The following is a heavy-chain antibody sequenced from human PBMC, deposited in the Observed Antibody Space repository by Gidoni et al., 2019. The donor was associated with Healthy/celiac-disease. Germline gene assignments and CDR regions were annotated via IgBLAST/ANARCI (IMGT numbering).Heavy chain of an antibody. V-gene: IGHV3-74*01. J-gene: IGHJ6*02. CDR2: INSDGSRI. D-gene: IGHD6-13*01. CDR3: ARQRVNGMDV. CDR1: GFTFSSYW. Sequence: GSLRLSCAASGFTFSSYWMHWVRQAPGKGLVWVSRINSDGSRISYADSVKGRFTISRDNAKKTLYLQMNSLRAEDTAVYYCARQRVNGMDVWGQGTTVTVSS.